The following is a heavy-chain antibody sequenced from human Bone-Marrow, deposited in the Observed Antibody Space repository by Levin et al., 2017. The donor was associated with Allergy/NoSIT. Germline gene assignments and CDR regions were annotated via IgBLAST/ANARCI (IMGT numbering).Heavy chain of an antibody. D-gene: IGHD3-10*01. Sequence: GESLKISCAASGFTFTSYAMCWVRQTPGKGLEWVAVISAGGNSEHYAEDVKGRFTISRDNSRDTVSLQMSSLRVEDTAIYYCAKDVGAVRWDHWGQGTVVMVSS. CDR2: ISAGGNSE. CDR3: AKDVGAVRWDH. J-gene: IGHJ4*02. V-gene: IGHV3-23*01. CDR1: GFTFTSYA.